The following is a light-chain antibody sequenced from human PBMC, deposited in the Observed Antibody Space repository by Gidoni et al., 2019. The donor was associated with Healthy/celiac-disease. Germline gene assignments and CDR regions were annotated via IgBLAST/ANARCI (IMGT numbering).Light chain of an antibody. CDR1: QGISSY. J-gene: IGKJ3*01. V-gene: IGKV1-9*01. CDR2: AAS. CDR3: QHLFT. Sequence: DIQLTQSPSFLSASVGDRVTITCRASQGISSYLAWYQQKPRKAPKLLIYAASTLQSGVPSRFSGSGSGTEFTLTISSLQPEDFATYYCQHLFTFXPXTKVDIK.